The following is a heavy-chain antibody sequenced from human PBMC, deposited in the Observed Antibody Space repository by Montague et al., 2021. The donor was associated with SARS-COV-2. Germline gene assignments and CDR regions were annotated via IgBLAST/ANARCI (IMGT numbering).Heavy chain of an antibody. J-gene: IGHJ4*02. CDR1: GGSISAYY. CDR3: ARRLGFRAPFDY. D-gene: IGHD3-16*01. V-gene: IGHV4-59*08. Sequence: SETLSLTCTVPGGSISAYYWSWIRQSPEKRLEWIGYIYHSGTTNYNPSLKSRVTISADTSMNQFSLNLRSVTAADTAVYFCARRLGFRAPFDYWGQGTLVTVSS. CDR2: IYHSGTT.